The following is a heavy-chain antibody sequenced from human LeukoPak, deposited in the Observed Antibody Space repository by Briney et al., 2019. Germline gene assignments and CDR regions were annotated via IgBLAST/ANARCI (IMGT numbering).Heavy chain of an antibody. J-gene: IGHJ5*02. CDR3: ASGGYCSSTSCYAVGLT. CDR2: INHSGST. D-gene: IGHD2-2*01. CDR1: GFTFSNFW. V-gene: IGHV4-34*01. Sequence: KSGGSLRLSCAASGFTFSNFWIHWVRQPPGKGLEWIGEINHSGSTNYNPSLKSRVTISVDTSKNQFSLKLSSVTAADTAVYYCASGGYCSSTSCYAVGLTWGQGTLVTVSS.